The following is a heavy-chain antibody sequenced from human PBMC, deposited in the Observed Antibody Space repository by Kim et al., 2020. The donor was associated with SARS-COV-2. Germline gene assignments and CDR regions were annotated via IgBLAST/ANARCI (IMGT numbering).Heavy chain of an antibody. CDR1: GYNFTTHW. Sequence: GASLKISCKALGYNFTTHWIAWVRQTPGKGLEWMGAISPGDSDTRYSPSFKGQVTMSADRSTGTAYLQWNSLKASDTAIYFCARRGEVAFYYYGLDVWGQGTTVTVSS. J-gene: IGHJ6*02. V-gene: IGHV5-51*01. D-gene: IGHD3-16*01. CDR2: ISPGDSDT. CDR3: ARRGEVAFYYYGLDV.